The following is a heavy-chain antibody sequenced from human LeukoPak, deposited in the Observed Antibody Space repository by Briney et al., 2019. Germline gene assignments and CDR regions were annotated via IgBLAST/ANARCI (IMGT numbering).Heavy chain of an antibody. V-gene: IGHV4-39*07. CDR2: IYYTGNT. CDR3: ARVPILWGLDY. J-gene: IGHJ4*02. CDR1: GGSISSSTYY. Sequence: PSETLSLTCTVSGGSISSSTYYWGWIRQPPGKGLEWIGTIYYTGNTYYNPSLKSRVTISIDTSNNQFSLKVSSVTAADTAVYYCARVPILWGLDYWGQGTLVTVSS. D-gene: IGHD3-10*01.